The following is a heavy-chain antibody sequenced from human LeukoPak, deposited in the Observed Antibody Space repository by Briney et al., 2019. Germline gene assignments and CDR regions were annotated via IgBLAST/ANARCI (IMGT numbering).Heavy chain of an antibody. CDR3: ARVGSLYYGSGSYYY. Sequence: SETLPLTCTVSGGSISSSSYYWGWIRQPPGKGLEWIGYIYYSGSTNYNPSLKSRVTISVDTSKNQFSLKLSSVTAADTAVYYCARVGSLYYGSGSYYYWGQGTLVTVSS. D-gene: IGHD3-10*01. CDR1: GGSISSSSYY. V-gene: IGHV4-61*05. J-gene: IGHJ4*02. CDR2: IYYSGST.